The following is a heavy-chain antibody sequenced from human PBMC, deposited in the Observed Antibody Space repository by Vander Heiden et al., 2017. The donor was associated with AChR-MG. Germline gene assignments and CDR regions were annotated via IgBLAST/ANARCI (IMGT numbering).Heavy chain of an antibody. Sequence: EVQLLESGGGLVQPGGSLRLSCAASGFTFSSYAMSWVRQAPGKGLEWVSAISGSGGSTYYADSVKGRFTISRDNSKNTLYLQMNSLRAEDTAVYYCAKGVLRYFDWLFNYMDVWGKGTTVTVSS. J-gene: IGHJ6*03. CDR3: AKGVLRYFDWLFNYMDV. CDR2: ISGSGGST. CDR1: GFTFSSYA. V-gene: IGHV3-23*01. D-gene: IGHD3-9*01.